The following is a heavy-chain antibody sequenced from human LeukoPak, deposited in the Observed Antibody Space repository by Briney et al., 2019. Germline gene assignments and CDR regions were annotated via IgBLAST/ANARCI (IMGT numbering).Heavy chain of an antibody. CDR1: GGSISSGSYY. J-gene: IGHJ6*03. D-gene: IGHD3-16*01. CDR2: IYTSGST. V-gene: IGHV4-61*02. CDR3: ARETSQKGAHYMDV. Sequence: SQTLSLTCTVSGGSISSGSYYWSWIRQPAGKGLEWIGRIYTSGSTNYNPSLKSRVTISVDTSKNQFSLKLSSVTAADTAVYYCARETSQKGAHYMDVWGKGTTITISS.